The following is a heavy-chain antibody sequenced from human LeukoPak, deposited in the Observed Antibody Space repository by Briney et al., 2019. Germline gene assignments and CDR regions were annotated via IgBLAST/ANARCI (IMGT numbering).Heavy chain of an antibody. CDR1: GGSISSGSYY. J-gene: IGHJ6*03. D-gene: IGHD3-16*01. CDR2: IYTSGST. V-gene: IGHV4-61*02. CDR3: ARETSQKGAHYMDV. Sequence: SQTLSLTCTVSGGSISSGSYYWSWIRQPAGKGLEWIGRIYTSGSTNYNPSLKSRVTISVDTSKNQFSLKLSSVTAADTAVYYCARETSQKGAHYMDVWGKGTTITISS.